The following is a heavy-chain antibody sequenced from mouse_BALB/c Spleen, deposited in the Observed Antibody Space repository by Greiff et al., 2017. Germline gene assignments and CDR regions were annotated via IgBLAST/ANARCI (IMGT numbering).Heavy chain of an antibody. CDR2: INPSTGYT. J-gene: IGHJ2*01. Sequence: QVQLQQSGAELAKPGASVKMSCKASGYTFTSYWMHWVKQRPGQGLEWIGYINPSTGYTEYNQKFKDKATLTADKSSSTAYMQLSSLTSEDAAVYYCANYYRYPFDDWGQGTTLTVSS. D-gene: IGHD2-14*01. CDR1: GYTFTSYW. V-gene: IGHV1-7*01. CDR3: ANYYRYPFDD.